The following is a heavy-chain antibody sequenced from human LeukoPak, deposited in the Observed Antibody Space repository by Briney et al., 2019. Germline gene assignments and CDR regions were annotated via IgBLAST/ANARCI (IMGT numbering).Heavy chain of an antibody. V-gene: IGHV1-2*02. J-gene: IGHJ4*02. CDR2: INPNSGGT. CDR1: GYTFTGYY. CDR3: ARDRGIAVAGRDY. D-gene: IGHD6-19*01. Sequence: ASVKVSCKASGYTFTGYYMHWVRQAPGQGLEWMGWINPNSGGTNYAQKFQGRVTMTGDTSISTAYMELSRLRSDDTAVYYCARDRGIAVAGRDYWGQGTLVTVSS.